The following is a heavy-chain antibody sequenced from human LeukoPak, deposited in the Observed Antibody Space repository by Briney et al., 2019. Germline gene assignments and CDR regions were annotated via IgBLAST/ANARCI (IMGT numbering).Heavy chain of an antibody. D-gene: IGHD3-3*01. CDR2: IYHSGST. Sequence: SQTLSLTCTVSGGSISSYYWSWIRQPPGKGLEWIGSIYHSGSTYYNPSLKSRVTISVDTSKNQSSLQLRSVTAADTAVYYCARHAEYYEFWSGYYSHYYMDVWGKGTTVTVSS. CDR1: GGSISSYY. J-gene: IGHJ6*03. CDR3: ARHAEYYEFWSGYYSHYYMDV. V-gene: IGHV4-59*08.